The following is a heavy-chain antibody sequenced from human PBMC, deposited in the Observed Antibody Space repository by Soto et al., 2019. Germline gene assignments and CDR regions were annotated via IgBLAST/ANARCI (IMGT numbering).Heavy chain of an antibody. Sequence: QVQLVQSGAEVKKPGSSVKVSCKASGGTFSSYAISWVRQAPGQGLEWMGGIIPIFGTANYAQKFQGRVTITADESTSTAYIELSSLRSEDTAVYYWARDIRGKYLAWSPSLLGRMDVWGQGTTVTVSS. CDR1: GGTFSSYA. CDR3: ARDIRGKYLAWSPSLLGRMDV. V-gene: IGHV1-69*12. CDR2: IIPIFGTA. J-gene: IGHJ6*02. D-gene: IGHD3-9*01.